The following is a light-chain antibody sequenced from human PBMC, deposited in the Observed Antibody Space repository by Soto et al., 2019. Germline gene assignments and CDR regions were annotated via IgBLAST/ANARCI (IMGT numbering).Light chain of an antibody. Sequence: EIVLTQSPGTLSLSPGERATLSCKTSQTSGSNFLAWYQHKPGQAPRLLIYASSNRATGIPDRFSGSASGPDFTLTINRLEPEDFAVYYCQLYGTSPQFGQGTRLEIK. CDR1: QTSGSNF. CDR3: QLYGTSPQ. J-gene: IGKJ5*01. V-gene: IGKV3-20*01. CDR2: ASS.